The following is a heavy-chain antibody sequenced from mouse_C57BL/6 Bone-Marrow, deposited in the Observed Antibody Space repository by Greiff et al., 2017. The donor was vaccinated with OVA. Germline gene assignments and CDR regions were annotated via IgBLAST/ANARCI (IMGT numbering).Heavy chain of an antibody. Sequence: QLQQSGPELVKPGASVKMSCKASGYTFTDYNMHWVKQSHGKSLEWIGYINPNNGGTSYNQKFKGKATLTVNKSSSTAYMELRSLTSEDSAVYYCARRGYYGRGGNFDYWGQGTTLTVSS. V-gene: IGHV1-22*01. J-gene: IGHJ2*01. D-gene: IGHD1-1*01. CDR2: INPNNGGT. CDR3: ARRGYYGRGGNFDY. CDR1: GYTFTDYN.